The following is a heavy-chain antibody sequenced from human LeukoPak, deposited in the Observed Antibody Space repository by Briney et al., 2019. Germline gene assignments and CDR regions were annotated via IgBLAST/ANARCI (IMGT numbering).Heavy chain of an antibody. CDR2: ISSSGSYI. Sequence: GGSLRLSCAASGFTFSSYSMNWVRQAPGKGLEWVSSISSSGSYIYYADSVKGRFTISRDNAKNSLFLQMNSLRAEDTAVYYCARDKLHYGGNSDYYYYMDVWGQGTTVTVSS. CDR1: GFTFSSYS. J-gene: IGHJ6*03. CDR3: ARDKLHYGGNSDYYYYMDV. D-gene: IGHD4-23*01. V-gene: IGHV3-21*01.